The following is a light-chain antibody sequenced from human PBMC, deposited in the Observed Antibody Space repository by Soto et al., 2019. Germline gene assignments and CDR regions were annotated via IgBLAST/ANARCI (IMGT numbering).Light chain of an antibody. Sequence: EIVMTQSPATLSVSPGERATLSCRASRKINRKLAWYQQKPGPAPRLLISGASTRATGIPARFSGSGSGTGFPLTISSPHLEDFAVYYCEQYYDYPPLIFGGGTKVEIK. CDR2: GAS. CDR3: EQYYDYPPLI. CDR1: RKINRK. V-gene: IGKV3-15*01. J-gene: IGKJ4*01.